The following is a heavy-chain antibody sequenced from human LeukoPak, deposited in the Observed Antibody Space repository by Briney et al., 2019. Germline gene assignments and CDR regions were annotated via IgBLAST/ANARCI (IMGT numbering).Heavy chain of an antibody. J-gene: IGHJ4*02. CDR3: TTWSSQFDY. D-gene: IGHD6-6*01. V-gene: IGHV3-15*01. Sequence: GGSLRLSCAASGFTFSDAWMTWVRQAPGKGLECVGFIQSKTDGGTTDSAAPVKGRFTVSRVDSKNTLYLQMNSLKTEDTAVYYCTTWSSQFDYWGQGTLVTVSS. CDR1: GFTFSDAW. CDR2: IQSKTDGGTT.